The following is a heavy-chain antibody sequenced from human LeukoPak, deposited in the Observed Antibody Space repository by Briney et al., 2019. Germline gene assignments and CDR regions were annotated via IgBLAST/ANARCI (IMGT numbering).Heavy chain of an antibody. CDR2: ISSSNSYI. CDR1: GFTFSIYT. J-gene: IGHJ4*02. D-gene: IGHD3-10*01. V-gene: IGHV3-21*01. Sequence: GGSLRLSCAASGFTFSIYTMNWVRQAPGKGLEWVSSISSSNSYIYYADSVKGRFTISRDNAKNSLYLQVNSLRAEDTAVYYCARDIYGSGPPVGDAIDYWGQGTLVTVSS. CDR3: ARDIYGSGPPVGDAIDY.